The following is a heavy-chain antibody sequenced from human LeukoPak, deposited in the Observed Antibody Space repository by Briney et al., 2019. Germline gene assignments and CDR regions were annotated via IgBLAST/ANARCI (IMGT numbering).Heavy chain of an antibody. D-gene: IGHD3-3*01. J-gene: IGHJ3*02. CDR2: IYTSGST. Sequence: SETLSLTCTVSGGSISSYYCSWIRQPAGKGLEWIGRIYTSGSTNYNPSLKSRVTMSVDTSKNQFSLKLSSVTAADTAVYYCARDFEWLFAFDIWGQGTMVTVSS. CDR3: ARDFEWLFAFDI. CDR1: GGSISSYY. V-gene: IGHV4-4*07.